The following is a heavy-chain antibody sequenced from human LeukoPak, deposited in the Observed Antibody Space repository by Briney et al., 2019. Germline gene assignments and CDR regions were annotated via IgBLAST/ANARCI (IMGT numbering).Heavy chain of an antibody. CDR3: ARGGSGYQLPEFDY. Sequence: ASVKVSCKASGYTFTGYYMHWVRQAPGQGLEWMGWINPNSGGTNYAQKFQGRVTMTRDTSISTAYMELSRLRSDGTAVYYCARGGSGYQLPEFDYWGQGTLVTVSS. V-gene: IGHV1-2*02. D-gene: IGHD2-2*01. J-gene: IGHJ4*02. CDR2: INPNSGGT. CDR1: GYTFTGYY.